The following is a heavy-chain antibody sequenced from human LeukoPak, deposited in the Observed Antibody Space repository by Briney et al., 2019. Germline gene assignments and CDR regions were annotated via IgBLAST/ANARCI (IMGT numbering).Heavy chain of an antibody. D-gene: IGHD3-10*01. Sequence: PGGSLRLSCAASGFTFSSYAMHWVRQAPGKGLEWVAVISYDGSNKYYADSVKGRFTISRDNSKNTLYLQMNSLRAEDTAVHYCARCYGSGSYYNGRIAYWGQGTLVTVSS. J-gene: IGHJ4*02. V-gene: IGHV3-30*04. CDR2: ISYDGSNK. CDR3: ARCYGSGSYYNGRIAY. CDR1: GFTFSSYA.